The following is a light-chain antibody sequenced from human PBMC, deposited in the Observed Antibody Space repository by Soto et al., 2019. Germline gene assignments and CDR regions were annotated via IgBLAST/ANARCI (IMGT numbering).Light chain of an antibody. CDR2: DAS. CDR3: QQRMPWTPIT. V-gene: IGKV3-11*01. CDR1: ETINIY. J-gene: IGKJ5*01. Sequence: EVVLTQYPATLSLSPGERATLSCRANETINIYLAWFQQKPGQAPRLLIYDASNMATGIPARFSGSGSGTDFTLTISSLEPEDFEVYYCQQRMPWTPITFGQGTRLEIK.